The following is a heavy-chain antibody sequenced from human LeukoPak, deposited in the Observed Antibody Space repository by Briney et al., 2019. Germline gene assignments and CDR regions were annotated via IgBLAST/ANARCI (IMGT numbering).Heavy chain of an antibody. D-gene: IGHD2-15*01. CDR2: IKQDGSEK. CDR3: AGDGWPFDF. V-gene: IGHV3-7*03. J-gene: IGHJ4*02. Sequence: GGSLRLSCAASGFTFRSYWMSWVRQAPVKGLEWVANIKQDGSEKYYVDSVKGRFTISRDNAKNSLYLQVNSLRAEDTAVYYWAGDGWPFDFWGQGTLVTVSS. CDR1: GFTFRSYW.